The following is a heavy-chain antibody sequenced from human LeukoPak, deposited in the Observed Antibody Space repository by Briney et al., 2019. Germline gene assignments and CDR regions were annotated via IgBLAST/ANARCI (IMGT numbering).Heavy chain of an antibody. J-gene: IGHJ4*02. V-gene: IGHV3-9*01. CDR2: ISWNSGSI. Sequence: PGGSLRLSCAASGFTFDDYAMHWVRQAPGKGLEWVSGISWNSGSIGYADSVKGRFTISRDNAKNSLYLQMNSLRAEDTALYYCAKDIRNNYYDSSGYSDYWGQGTLVTVSS. D-gene: IGHD3-22*01. CDR1: GFTFDDYA. CDR3: AKDIRNNYYDSSGYSDY.